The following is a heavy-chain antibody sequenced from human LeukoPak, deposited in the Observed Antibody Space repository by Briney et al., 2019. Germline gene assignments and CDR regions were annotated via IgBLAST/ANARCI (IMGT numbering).Heavy chain of an antibody. Sequence: GSLELSCAAAGFTFSGYWMHWVRPDPGRGLVWVSRINGDGSTTNYADSVKGRFTISRDNAKNTLYLQMNSLRAEDTAVYYCARESYCSGGSCYSGRAFDIWGQGTMVTVSS. CDR2: INGDGSTT. D-gene: IGHD2-15*01. CDR1: GFTFSGYW. CDR3: ARESYCSGGSCYSGRAFDI. J-gene: IGHJ3*02. V-gene: IGHV3-74*01.